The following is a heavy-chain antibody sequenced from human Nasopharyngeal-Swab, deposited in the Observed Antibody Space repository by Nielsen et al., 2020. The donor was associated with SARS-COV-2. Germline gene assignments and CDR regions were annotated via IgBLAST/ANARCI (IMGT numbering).Heavy chain of an antibody. CDR3: ARPLRGAVAPFDY. J-gene: IGHJ4*02. V-gene: IGHV4-59*01. Sequence: SETLSLTCTVSGGSISSYYWSWIRQPPGKGLEWIGYIYYSGITNYNPSLKSRVIISVDTSNNQFSLKLSSVTAADTAVYYCARPLRGAVAPFDYWGQGTLVTVSS. D-gene: IGHD6-19*01. CDR1: GGSISSYY. CDR2: IYYSGIT.